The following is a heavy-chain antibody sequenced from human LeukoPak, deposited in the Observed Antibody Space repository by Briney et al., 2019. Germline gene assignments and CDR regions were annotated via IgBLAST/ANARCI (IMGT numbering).Heavy chain of an antibody. CDR1: GFTFSSYA. CDR3: ARDRGDHIAARPDWVDY. D-gene: IGHD6-6*01. J-gene: IGHJ4*02. Sequence: PGGSLRLSCAASGFTFSSYAMHWVRQAPGKGLEWVAVISYDGSNKYYADSVKGRFTISRDNSENTLYLQMNSLRAEDTAVYYCARDRGDHIAARPDWVDYWGQGTLVTVSS. V-gene: IGHV3-30*04. CDR2: ISYDGSNK.